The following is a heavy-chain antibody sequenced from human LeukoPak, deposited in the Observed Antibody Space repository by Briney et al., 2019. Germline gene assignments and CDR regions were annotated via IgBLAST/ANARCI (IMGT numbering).Heavy chain of an antibody. CDR1: GFTFSSYS. CDR3: AKGTSPYDSSGYHFY. D-gene: IGHD3-22*01. V-gene: IGHV3-21*04. J-gene: IGHJ4*02. CDR2: ISSSSSYI. Sequence: GGSLRLSCAASGFTFSSYSMNWVRQAPGKGLEWVSSISSSSSYIYYADSVKGRFTISRDNAKNSLYLQMNSLRAEDTAIYYCAKGTSPYDSSGYHFYWGQGTLVTVSS.